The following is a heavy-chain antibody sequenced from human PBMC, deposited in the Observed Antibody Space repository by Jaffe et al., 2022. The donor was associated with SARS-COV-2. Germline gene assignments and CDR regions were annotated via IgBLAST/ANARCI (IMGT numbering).Heavy chain of an antibody. J-gene: IGHJ4*02. CDR2: ISSSSSYI. Sequence: EVQLVESGGGLVKPGGSLRLSCAASGFTFSSYSMNWVRQAPGKGLEWVSSISSSSSYIYYADSVKGRFTISRDNAKNSLYLQMNSLRAEDTAVYYCARVVGLHVLIDYWGQGTLVTVSS. V-gene: IGHV3-21*01. D-gene: IGHD4-4*01. CDR1: GFTFSSYS. CDR3: ARVVGLHVLIDY.